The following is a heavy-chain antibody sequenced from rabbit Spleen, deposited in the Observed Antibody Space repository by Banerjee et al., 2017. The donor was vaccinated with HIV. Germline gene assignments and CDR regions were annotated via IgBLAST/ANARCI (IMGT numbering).Heavy chain of an antibody. V-gene: IGHV1S40*01. CDR3: ARDTGSSFSSYGMDL. J-gene: IGHJ6*01. Sequence: QSLEESGGDLVKPGGTLTLTCTASGFSFSNNDYMCWVRQAPGKGLEWISCIAGGSSGFTYSATWAKGRFTISKTSSTTVTLQMTSLTVADTATYFCARDTGSSFSSYGMDLWVPGTLVTVS. CDR1: GFSFSNNDY. CDR2: IAGGSSGFT. D-gene: IGHD8-1*01.